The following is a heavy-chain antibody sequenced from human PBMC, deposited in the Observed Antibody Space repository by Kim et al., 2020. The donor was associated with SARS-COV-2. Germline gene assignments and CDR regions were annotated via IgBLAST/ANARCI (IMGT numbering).Heavy chain of an antibody. D-gene: IGHD6-19*01. CDR1: GFTFSSYA. Sequence: LSLTCAASGFTFSSYAMSWVRQAPGKGLEWVSAISGSGGSTYYADSVKGRFTISRDNSKNTLYLQMNSLRAEDTAVYYCAKDPSGWFDAFDIWGQGTMVTVSS. CDR3: AKDPSGWFDAFDI. CDR2: ISGSGGST. V-gene: IGHV3-23*01. J-gene: IGHJ3*02.